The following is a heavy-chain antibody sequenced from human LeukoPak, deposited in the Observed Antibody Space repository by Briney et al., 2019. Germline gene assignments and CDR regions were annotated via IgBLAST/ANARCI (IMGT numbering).Heavy chain of an antibody. D-gene: IGHD2-8*01. Sequence: SETLSLTCTVSGGSISSGGYYWSWIRQHPGKGLEWIGYIYYSGSTYYNPSLKSRVTISVDTSKNQFSLKLSSVTAADTAVYYCARYYPYHVIDYWGQGTLVTVSS. CDR3: ARYYPYHVIDY. J-gene: IGHJ4*02. CDR1: GGSISSGGYY. V-gene: IGHV4-31*03. CDR2: IYYSGST.